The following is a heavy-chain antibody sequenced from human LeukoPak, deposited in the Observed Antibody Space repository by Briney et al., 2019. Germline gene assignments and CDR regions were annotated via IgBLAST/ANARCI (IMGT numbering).Heavy chain of an antibody. D-gene: IGHD3-22*01. CDR1: GYTFTGYY. Sequence: ASVKVSCKASGYTFTGYYTHWVRQAPGQGLEWMGRINPNSGGTNYAQKFQGRVTMTRDTSISTAYMELSRLRSDDTAVYYCARDRGYSTPPYYYYMDVWGKGTTVTVSS. J-gene: IGHJ6*03. CDR2: INPNSGGT. CDR3: ARDRGYSTPPYYYYMDV. V-gene: IGHV1-2*06.